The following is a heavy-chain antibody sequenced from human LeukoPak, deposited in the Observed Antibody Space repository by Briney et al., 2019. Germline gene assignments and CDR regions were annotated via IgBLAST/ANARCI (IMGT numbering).Heavy chain of an antibody. Sequence: GASVKVSCKASRYIFTSHYIHWVRQAPGQGLEWTGWINPNSGGTNYAQKFQDRVTMTGDTSISTAYMELSRLRSDDTAVYYCARDRGSSWYVDYWGQGTLVTVSS. CDR2: INPNSGGT. CDR3: ARDRGSSWYVDY. J-gene: IGHJ4*02. V-gene: IGHV1-2*02. D-gene: IGHD6-13*01. CDR1: RYIFTSHY.